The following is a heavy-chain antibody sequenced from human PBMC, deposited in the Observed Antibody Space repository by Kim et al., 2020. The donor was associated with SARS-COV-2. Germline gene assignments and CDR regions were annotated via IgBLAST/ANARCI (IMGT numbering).Heavy chain of an antibody. D-gene: IGHD1-26*01. J-gene: IGHJ4*02. Sequence: SVKVSCKASGFTFTSSAVQWVRQARGQRLEWIGWIVVGSGNTNYAQKFQERVTITRDMSTSTAYMELSSLRSEDTAVYYCAAGAIYSGSYSDYWGQGTLVTVSS. CDR2: IVVGSGNT. CDR1: GFTFTSSA. V-gene: IGHV1-58*01. CDR3: AAGAIYSGSYSDY.